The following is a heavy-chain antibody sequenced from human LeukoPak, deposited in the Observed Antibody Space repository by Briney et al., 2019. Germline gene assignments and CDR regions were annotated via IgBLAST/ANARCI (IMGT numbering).Heavy chain of an antibody. V-gene: IGHV4-59*08. Sequence: PSETLSLTCTVSGGSITSYYWNWIRQPPGERLEWIGYIYYTGSTNYNPSLKSRVTISVDTSKNQFSLKLSSVTAADTAVYYCARHSSSSYFDYWGQGTLVTVSS. CDR1: GGSITSYY. CDR2: IYYTGST. D-gene: IGHD6-6*01. J-gene: IGHJ4*02. CDR3: ARHSSSSYFDY.